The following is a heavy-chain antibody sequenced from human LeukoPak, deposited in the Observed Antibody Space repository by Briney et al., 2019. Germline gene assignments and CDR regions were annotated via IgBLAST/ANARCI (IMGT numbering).Heavy chain of an antibody. D-gene: IGHD6-25*01. CDR1: GGSFSGYY. CDR2: INHSGST. V-gene: IGHV4-34*01. J-gene: IGHJ4*02. CDR3: ARLRH. Sequence: SETLSLTCTVYGGSFSGYYWSWIRQPPGKGLEWIGEINHSGSTNYNPSLKSRVTISVDTSKNQFSLKLSSVTAADTAVYYCARLRHWGQGTLVTVSS.